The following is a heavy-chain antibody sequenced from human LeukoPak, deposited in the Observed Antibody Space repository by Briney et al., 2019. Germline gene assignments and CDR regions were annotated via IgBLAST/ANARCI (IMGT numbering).Heavy chain of an antibody. CDR3: EAGEDV. CDR2: IYYDGST. CDR1: GFNVNNNY. Sequence: GGSLKLSCAASGFNVNNNYVSWVRQAPGKGLEWISIIYYDGSTFYADSVKGRFTISRDISRNTVYLQMNSLRSEDTAVYYCEAGEDVWGEGTTVAVSS. J-gene: IGHJ6*04. D-gene: IGHD6-25*01. V-gene: IGHV3-66*02.